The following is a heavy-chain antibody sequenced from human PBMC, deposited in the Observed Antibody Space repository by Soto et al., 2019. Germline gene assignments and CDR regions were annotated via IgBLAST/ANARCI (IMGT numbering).Heavy chain of an antibody. V-gene: IGHV1-18*01. CDR3: AREGPAPYYYYGMDV. Sequence: QVQVVQSGDEVKKPGASVKVSCKASGYTFTNYGFSWVRQAPGQGLEWMGWISGYNGNTKYAEKFQGRVTMTTDTSTSTGHMELRSLSSDETAVYYCAREGPAPYYYYGMDVWGQGTAVTVSS. J-gene: IGHJ6*02. CDR1: GYTFTNYG. CDR2: ISGYNGNT.